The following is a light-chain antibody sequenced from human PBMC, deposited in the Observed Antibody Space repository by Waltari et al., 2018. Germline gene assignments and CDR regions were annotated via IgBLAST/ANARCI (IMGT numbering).Light chain of an antibody. J-gene: IGKJ5*01. CDR3: QQYNEWPLIT. CDR1: QRVNNN. Sequence: EIVMTQSPATLSVSPGDRATLSCRASQRVNNNLAWYQQKPGQGPRLLIYGASTRATGIPARFSGSGSGTEFILSISSLQSEDFAVYFCQQYNEWPLITFGPGTRLEIK. V-gene: IGKV3-15*01. CDR2: GAS.